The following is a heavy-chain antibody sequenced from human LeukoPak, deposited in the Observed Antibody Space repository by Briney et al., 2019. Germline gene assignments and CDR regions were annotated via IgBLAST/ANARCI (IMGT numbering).Heavy chain of an antibody. CDR1: GGSISGSSYY. CDR3: ARDFGDHRIDY. CDR2: IVYSGTT. Sequence: SETLSLTCTVSGGSISGSSYYWGWVRQPPGQGLEWIGSIVYSGTTHYDPSLKSRVTISVDTSKSQFSLRLSSVTAADTAIYYCARDFGDHRIDYWGQGTLVTVSS. J-gene: IGHJ4*02. V-gene: IGHV4-39*01. D-gene: IGHD4-17*01.